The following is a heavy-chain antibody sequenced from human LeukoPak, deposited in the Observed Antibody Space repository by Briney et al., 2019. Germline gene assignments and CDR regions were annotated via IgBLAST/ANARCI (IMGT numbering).Heavy chain of an antibody. CDR2: INTDSCGT. V-gene: IGHV1-2*02. CDR1: GYSFNTYY. CDR3: TRHVVTLVRGVTDRKEDWFDP. D-gene: IGHD3-10*01. Sequence: ASVKVSCKASGYSFNTYYMNWVRQAPGHGLEWLGWINTDSCGTNYAQKFLGRVTMTRDKANSTAYLELSELRSDDTAVYFCTRHVVTLVRGVTDRKEDWFDPWGQGTLVSVSS. J-gene: IGHJ5*02.